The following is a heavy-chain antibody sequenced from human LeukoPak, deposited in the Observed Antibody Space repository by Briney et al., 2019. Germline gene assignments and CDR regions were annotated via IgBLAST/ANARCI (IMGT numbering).Heavy chain of an antibody. CDR3: ARVWQERFDP. CDR1: GGSISSGGYY. V-gene: IGHV4-31*03. J-gene: IGHJ5*02. CDR2: IYYSGRT. Sequence: SETLSLTCTVSGGSISSGGYYWSWIRQHPGKGLEWIGYIYYSGRTYYNPSLKSRVTIPVDTSKNQFSLKLSSVTAADTAVYYCARVWQERFDPWGQGTLVTVSS.